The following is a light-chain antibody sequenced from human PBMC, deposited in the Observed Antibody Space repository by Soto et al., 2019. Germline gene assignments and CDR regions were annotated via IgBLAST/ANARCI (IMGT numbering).Light chain of an antibody. J-gene: IGKJ3*01. CDR1: QSVKNF. CDR2: DAS. Sequence: EVVLTQSPATLSLSPGERATLSCRASQSVKNFLAWYQQKPGQAPRLLISDASNRATAIPARFSGSGSGTDFTLTISALEPADLGVYYCQQRNNWPFTFGPGTKVDI. V-gene: IGKV3-11*01. CDR3: QQRNNWPFT.